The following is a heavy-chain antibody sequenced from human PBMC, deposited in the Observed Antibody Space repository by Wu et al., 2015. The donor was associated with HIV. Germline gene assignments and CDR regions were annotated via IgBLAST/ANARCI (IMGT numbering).Heavy chain of an antibody. D-gene: IGHD3-22*01. CDR3: ARGRPSMIAKPQDFQH. CDR1: EDFFTNYA. V-gene: IGHV1-69*05. CDR2: IIPIVGTP. Sequence: QVQLVQSGTEVKKPGSSVQVSCKASEDFFTNYAVNWVRQAPGQGLEWMGGIIPIVGTPRYAQRFHGRVTISTDEDTSTAYMELSNLRNEDSAVYYCARGRPSMIAKPQDFQHWGQGTLVTVSS. J-gene: IGHJ1*01.